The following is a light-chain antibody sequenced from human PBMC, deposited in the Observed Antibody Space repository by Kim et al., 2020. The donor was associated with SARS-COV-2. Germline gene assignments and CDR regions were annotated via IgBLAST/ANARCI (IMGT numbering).Light chain of an antibody. J-gene: IGLJ1*01. V-gene: IGLV2-14*03. CDR3: SSRSSTSTYV. CDR1: VSDVGAYNY. Sequence: QSALTQPASVSGSPGQSITISCTGTVSDVGAYNYVSWYQQYAGKAPKLLIYDVNKRPSGVSSRFSGSKSGNTASLTISGLQAEDDTDYYCSSRSSTSTYVFGTGTQLTVL. CDR2: DVN.